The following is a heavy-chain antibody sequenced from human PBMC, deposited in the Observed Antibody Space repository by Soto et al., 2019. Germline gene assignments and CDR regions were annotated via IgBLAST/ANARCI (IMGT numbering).Heavy chain of an antibody. V-gene: IGHV1-18*01. CDR1: GYTFTSYG. D-gene: IGHD4-17*01. J-gene: IGHJ3*02. CDR3: ARDDSRRVKEAFDYGDYTDAFDI. CDR2: ISAYNGNT. Sequence: ASVKVSCKASGYTFTSYGISWVRQAPGQGLEWMGWISAYNGNTNYAQKLQGRVTMTTDTSTSTAYMELRSLRSDDTAVYYCARDDSRRVKEAFDYGDYTDAFDIWGQGTMVTVSS.